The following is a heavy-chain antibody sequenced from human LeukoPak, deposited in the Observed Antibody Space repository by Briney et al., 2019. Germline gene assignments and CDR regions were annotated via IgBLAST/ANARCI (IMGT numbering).Heavy chain of an antibody. CDR3: ARGISAAGARWFDP. J-gene: IGHJ5*02. V-gene: IGHV4-4*02. D-gene: IGHD6-13*01. Sequence: SGTLSLTCVVSGGSISSNNWWSWVRQPPGKGLEWIGEIYYSGNTNYNPSLKSRVTISVDKSKNQFSLKVSSVTAADTAVYYCARGISAAGARWFDPWGQGTLVTVSS. CDR2: IYYSGNT. CDR1: GGSISSNNW.